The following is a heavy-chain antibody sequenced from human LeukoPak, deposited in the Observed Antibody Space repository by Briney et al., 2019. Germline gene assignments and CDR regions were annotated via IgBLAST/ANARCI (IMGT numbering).Heavy chain of an antibody. CDR3: ASATGVRGVIKWSYYYYMDV. CDR2: INNSGST. Sequence: NPSETLSLTCAVYGGPFSGYYWSWLRQPPGKGLEWIGEINNSGSTNYHPSLKRRVTISVNTTKNHFFQKMSPVPAEDTAVYYWASATGVRGVIKWSYYYYMDVWGKGTTVSVSS. V-gene: IGHV4-34*01. CDR1: GGPFSGYY. J-gene: IGHJ6*03. D-gene: IGHD3-10*01.